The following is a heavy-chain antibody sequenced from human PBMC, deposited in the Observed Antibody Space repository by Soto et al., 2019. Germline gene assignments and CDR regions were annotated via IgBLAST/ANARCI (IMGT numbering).Heavy chain of an antibody. J-gene: IGHJ5*02. Sequence: GGSLRLSCAASGFTFSSYWMSWVRQAPGKGLEWVANIKQDGSEKYYVDSVKGRFTISRDNAKNSLYLQMNSLRAEDTAVYYCAGERFLEWLLSSWFDPWGQGTLVTVSS. D-gene: IGHD3-3*01. CDR1: GFTFSSYW. CDR2: IKQDGSEK. CDR3: AGERFLEWLLSSWFDP. V-gene: IGHV3-7*05.